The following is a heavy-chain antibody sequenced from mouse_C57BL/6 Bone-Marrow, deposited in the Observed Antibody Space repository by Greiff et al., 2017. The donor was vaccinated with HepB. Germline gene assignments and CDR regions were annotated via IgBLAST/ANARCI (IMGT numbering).Heavy chain of an antibody. CDR3: ASVLYDGYDGRYFDY. D-gene: IGHD2-3*01. CDR1: GYTFTSYW. Sequence: QVQLQQPGAELVKPGASVKMSCKASGYTFTSYWITWVKQRPGQGLEWIGDIYPGSGSTNYNEKFKSKATLTVDTSSSTAYMQLSSLTSEDSAVYYCASVLYDGYDGRYFDYWGQGTTLTVSS. J-gene: IGHJ2*01. V-gene: IGHV1-55*01. CDR2: IYPGSGST.